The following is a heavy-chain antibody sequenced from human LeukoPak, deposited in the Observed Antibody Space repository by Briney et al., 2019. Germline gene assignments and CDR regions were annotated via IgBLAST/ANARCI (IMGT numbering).Heavy chain of an antibody. D-gene: IGHD3-10*01. CDR3: ARDSGERGSGSYLIAY. J-gene: IGHJ4*02. Sequence: ASVKVSCKASGYIFTSYGISWVRQAPGQGLEWMGWINPYNGNTKYAQKFQGRVTMTTDTSTSTVYMELSRLRSDDTAVYYCARDSGERGSGSYLIAYWGQGTLVTVSS. CDR1: GYIFTSYG. CDR2: INPYNGNT. V-gene: IGHV1-18*01.